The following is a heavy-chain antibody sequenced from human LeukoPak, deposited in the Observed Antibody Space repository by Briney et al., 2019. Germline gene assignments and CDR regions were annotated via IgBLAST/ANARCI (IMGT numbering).Heavy chain of an antibody. CDR1: GGTFISYA. D-gene: IGHD3-22*01. Sequence: SVKVSCKASGGTFISYAISWVRQAPGQGLEWMGGIIPIFGTANYAQKFQGRVTITADESTSTAYMELSSLRSEDTAVYYCARITYYYDSSGYSPKEPSSGYYYYGMDVWGQGTTVTVSS. V-gene: IGHV1-69*13. J-gene: IGHJ6*02. CDR2: IIPIFGTA. CDR3: ARITYYYDSSGYSPKEPSSGYYYYGMDV.